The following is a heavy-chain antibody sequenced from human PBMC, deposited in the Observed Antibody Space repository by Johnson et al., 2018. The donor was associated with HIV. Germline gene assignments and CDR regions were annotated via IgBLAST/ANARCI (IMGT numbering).Heavy chain of an antibody. J-gene: IGHJ3*02. CDR3: ARDQFGTITTGGDGAFDI. CDR2: IKQDGSEK. D-gene: IGHD5-24*01. Sequence: VQLVEFGGGLVKPGGSLRLSCAASGFTFSSYWMSWVRQAPGKGLEWVANIKQDGSEKYYVDSVKGRFTISRDNSRNALYLQMNSLRAEDTAVFYCARDQFGTITTGGDGAFDIWGQGTMVTVSS. V-gene: IGHV3-7*01. CDR1: GFTFSSYW.